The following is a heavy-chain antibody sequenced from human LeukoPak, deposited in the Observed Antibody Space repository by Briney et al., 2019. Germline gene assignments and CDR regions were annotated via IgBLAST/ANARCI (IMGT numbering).Heavy chain of an antibody. D-gene: IGHD3-10*01. J-gene: IGHJ3*01. CDR2: IYSSGST. CDR3: ARSGMVAHAFDV. CDR1: GGSISSYY. V-gene: IGHV4-4*07. Sequence: SETLSLTCTVSGGSISSYYWSWIRQPAGKGLEWIGRIYSSGSTNYNPSLKSRVTMSVDTSKNHFSLRLSSVTAADTAVYYCARSGMVAHAFDVRGRGTMVTVSS.